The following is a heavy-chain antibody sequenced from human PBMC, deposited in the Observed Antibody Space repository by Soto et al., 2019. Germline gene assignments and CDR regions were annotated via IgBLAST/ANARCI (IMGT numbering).Heavy chain of an antibody. J-gene: IGHJ4*02. CDR2: IYYSGST. Sequence: SETLSFTCTVSGGSISSSSYYWGWIRQPPGKGLEWIGSIYYSGSTYYNPSLKSRVTISVDTSKNQFSLKLSSVTAADTAVYYCASAFGVVILFDYWGRGTLVTVS. CDR3: ASAFGVVILFDY. D-gene: IGHD3-3*01. CDR1: GGSISSSSYY. V-gene: IGHV4-39*01.